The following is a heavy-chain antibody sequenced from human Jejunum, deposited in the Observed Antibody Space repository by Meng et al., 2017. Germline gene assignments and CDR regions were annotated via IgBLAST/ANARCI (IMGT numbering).Heavy chain of an antibody. D-gene: IGHD3-22*01. CDR2: INRKGTT. V-gene: IGHV4-34*01. CDR3: ARVSLYYSDSSGYPR. Sequence: QVQLQQWGAGLLKPSETLSLTCAVYGGSIGGYFWSWIRQTPGKGLEWIGEINRKGTTNYNPSLESRVTISVDTSKNQFSLKLTSVTAADTAVYYCARVSLYYSDSSGYPRWGQGTLVTVSS. J-gene: IGHJ4*02. CDR1: GGSIGGYF.